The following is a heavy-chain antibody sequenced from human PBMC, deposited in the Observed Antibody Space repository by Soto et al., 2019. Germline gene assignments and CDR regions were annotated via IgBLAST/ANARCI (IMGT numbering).Heavy chain of an antibody. CDR3: ARHPRDRGITATTGTAMDV. Sequence: EVQLVQSGAEVKEPGESLKIYCKASGYSFTSYWIGWVRQMPGKGLEWMGIIYPADSDTRYSPSFQGQVTISAATSINTAYLQWSSLKASDTAIYYCARHPRDRGITATTGTAMDVWGQGTTVTVSS. CDR2: IYPADSDT. J-gene: IGHJ6*02. V-gene: IGHV5-51*01. CDR1: GYSFTSYW. D-gene: IGHD1-7*01.